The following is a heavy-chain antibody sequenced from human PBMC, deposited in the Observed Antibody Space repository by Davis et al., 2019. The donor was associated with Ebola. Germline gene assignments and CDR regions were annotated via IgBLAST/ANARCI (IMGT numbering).Heavy chain of an antibody. V-gene: IGHV3-74*01. CDR1: GFTFSDYW. D-gene: IGHD4-23*01. CDR2: VKSDGSST. Sequence: GESLKLSCAASGFTFSDYWMHWVRQAPGKGLVWVSHVKSDGSSTNYADSVKGRFTVSRDNAKNTLYLQVNSLRAEDTAIYYCARGSTLAGYWYFDLWGRGNLVTVSS. J-gene: IGHJ2*01. CDR3: ARGSTLAGYWYFDL.